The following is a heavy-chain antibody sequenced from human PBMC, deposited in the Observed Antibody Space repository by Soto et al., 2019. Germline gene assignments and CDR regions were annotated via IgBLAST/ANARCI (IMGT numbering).Heavy chain of an antibody. Sequence: GESLKISCKGSGYSFTSYWISWVRQMPGKGLEWMGRIDPSDSYTNYSPSFQGHVTISADKSISTAYLQWSSLKASDTAMYYWASWGGGSDYFDYWGQGTLVTVSS. J-gene: IGHJ4*02. CDR2: IDPSDSYT. CDR3: ASWGGGSDYFDY. CDR1: GYSFTSYW. D-gene: IGHD3-16*01. V-gene: IGHV5-10-1*01.